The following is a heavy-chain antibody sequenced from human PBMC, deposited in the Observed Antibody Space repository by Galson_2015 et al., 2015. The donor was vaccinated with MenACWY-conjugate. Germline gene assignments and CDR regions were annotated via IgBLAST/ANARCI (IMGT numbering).Heavy chain of an antibody. Sequence: SVKVSCKASGYTFTSSYMHWVRQAPGQGLEWMGTINPSSGSTSYAQNFQGRVTMTRDTSTSTVYVELRSLRSDDTAVYYCARDWYCTSSSCYDCFDPWGQGTLVTVSS. D-gene: IGHD2-2*01. J-gene: IGHJ5*02. CDR1: GYTFTSSY. V-gene: IGHV1-46*01. CDR2: INPSSGST. CDR3: ARDWYCTSSSCYDCFDP.